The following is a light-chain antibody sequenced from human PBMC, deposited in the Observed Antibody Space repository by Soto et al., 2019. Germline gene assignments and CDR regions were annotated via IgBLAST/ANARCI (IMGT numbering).Light chain of an antibody. CDR2: EGT. CDR1: SSDVGSYNF. Sequence: QSALTQPASVSGSPGQSITISCTGTSSDVGSYNFVSWFQQHPGKVPKLIIYEGTERPSGVSDRFSGSKSGNSASLSISGLQPEDEASYFCGSYTSATTWVFGGGTKLTVL. V-gene: IGLV2-14*02. J-gene: IGLJ3*02. CDR3: GSYTSATTWV.